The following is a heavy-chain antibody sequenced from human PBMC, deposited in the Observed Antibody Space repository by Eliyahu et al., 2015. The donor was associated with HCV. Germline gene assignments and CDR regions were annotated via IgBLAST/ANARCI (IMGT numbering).Heavy chain of an antibody. Sequence: QVQLQQWGAGLLKPSETLSLTCGVYGGSFSDSFWSWIRQPPGKGLEWIGEANHRGTTNSNPSLTSRVTMSVDTSKNQFSLKLTSVTAADTAVYYCAKLYCSDGICNQAFDTWGQGTLVTVSS. D-gene: IGHD2-15*01. CDR3: AKLYCSDGICNQAFDT. CDR1: GGSFSDSF. J-gene: IGHJ5*02. V-gene: IGHV4-34*01. CDR2: ANHRGTT.